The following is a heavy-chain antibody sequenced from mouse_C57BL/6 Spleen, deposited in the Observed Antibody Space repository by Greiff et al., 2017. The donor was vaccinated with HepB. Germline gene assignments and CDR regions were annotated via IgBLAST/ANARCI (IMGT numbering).Heavy chain of an antibody. D-gene: IGHD2-5*01. Sequence: VQLQESGAELVRPGASVKLSCKASGYTFTDYYINWVKQRPGQGLEWIARIYPGSGNTYYNEKFKGKATLTAEKSSSTAYMQLSSLTSEDSAVYFCARSGCYSILFAYWGQGTLVTVSA. J-gene: IGHJ3*01. CDR2: IYPGSGNT. V-gene: IGHV1-76*01. CDR1: GYTFTDYY. CDR3: ARSGCYSILFAY.